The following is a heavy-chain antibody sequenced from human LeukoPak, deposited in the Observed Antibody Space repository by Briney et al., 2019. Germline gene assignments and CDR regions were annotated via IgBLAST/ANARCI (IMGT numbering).Heavy chain of an antibody. J-gene: IGHJ4*02. Sequence: PSETLSLTCTVSGGSISSYYWSWIRQPAGKGLEWIGRIYSSGSTSYNPSLKSRVTMSVDTSKNQFSLKLTSVTAADTAVYYCARRDGYKSLFFDYWGQGTLVTVSS. CDR1: GGSISSYY. CDR2: IYSSGST. V-gene: IGHV4-4*07. CDR3: ARRDGYKSLFFDY. D-gene: IGHD5-24*01.